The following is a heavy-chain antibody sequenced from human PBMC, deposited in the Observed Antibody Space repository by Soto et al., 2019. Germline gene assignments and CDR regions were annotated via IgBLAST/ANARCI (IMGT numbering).Heavy chain of an antibody. CDR3: ARGDGYNFPWYFDL. D-gene: IGHD1-1*01. CDR2: IGYSGRT. V-gene: IGHV4-61*01. J-gene: IGHJ2*01. Sequence: QVQLQESGPGLVQPTETLSLTCTGSGGSVSSGSYYWSWVRQPPGQVLEWIAYIGYSGRTNCNPSLQSRVSISLDKSKNQFSLKLISVPAANTAVYDCARGDGYNFPWYFDLWGRGTLVTVSS. CDR1: GGSVSSGSYY.